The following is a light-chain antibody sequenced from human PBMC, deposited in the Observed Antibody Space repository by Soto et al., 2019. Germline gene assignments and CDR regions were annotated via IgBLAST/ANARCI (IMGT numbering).Light chain of an antibody. J-gene: IGKJ1*01. CDR1: QSVSSN. V-gene: IGKV3-15*01. CDR2: GAS. Sequence: EIVMTQSPATLSVSPGARATLSCRASQSVSSNLAWYQQKPGQAPRLLIYGASTRATGIPARFSGSGSGTEFTHTISSLQSEDFAVYYCQQYNNWPPWTVGQGTKVEIK. CDR3: QQYNNWPPWT.